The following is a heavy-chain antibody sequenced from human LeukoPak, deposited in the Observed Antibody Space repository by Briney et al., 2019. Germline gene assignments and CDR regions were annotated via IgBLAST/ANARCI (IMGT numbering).Heavy chain of an antibody. J-gene: IGHJ4*02. V-gene: IGHV3-23*01. CDR3: ARDSGVGSSWYVAYYFDY. D-gene: IGHD6-13*01. CDR1: GFTFSSYA. CDR2: ISGSGGST. Sequence: GGSLRLSCAASGFTFSSYAMSWVRQAPGKGLEWVSAISGSGGSTYYADSVKGRFTISRDNSKNTLYLQMNSLRAEDTAVYYCARDSGVGSSWYVAYYFDYWGQGTLVTVSS.